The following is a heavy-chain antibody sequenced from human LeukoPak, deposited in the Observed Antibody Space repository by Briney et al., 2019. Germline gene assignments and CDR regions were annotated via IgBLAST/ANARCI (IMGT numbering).Heavy chain of an antibody. CDR3: AYSDHFDT. CDR1: GFTLGNYW. V-gene: IGHV3-74*03. CDR2: GDGDGSHS. J-gene: IGHJ4*02. D-gene: IGHD4-17*01. Sequence: GGSLRLSCAASGFTLGNYWMHWVRQAPGKGLVWVSRGDGDGSHSTYADSVKGRFTISRDNAKNTLYLQMNRLTGEGTAVYYCAYSDHFDTWGQGTLVTVSS.